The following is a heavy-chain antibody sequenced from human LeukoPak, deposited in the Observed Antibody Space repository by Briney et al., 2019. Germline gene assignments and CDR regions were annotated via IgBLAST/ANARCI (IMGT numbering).Heavy chain of an antibody. V-gene: IGHV3-30-3*01. CDR2: ISYNGSNK. CDR3: ARYESGYPDY. J-gene: IGHJ4*02. D-gene: IGHD3-3*01. CDR1: GFTFSSYA. Sequence: GGSLRLSCVASGFTFSSYAMHWVRHAPGKGLEWVAVISYNGSNKYYPDSVKGRFTISRDNSKNTLYLQINSLRAEDTAVYYCARYESGYPDYWGQGTLVTVFS.